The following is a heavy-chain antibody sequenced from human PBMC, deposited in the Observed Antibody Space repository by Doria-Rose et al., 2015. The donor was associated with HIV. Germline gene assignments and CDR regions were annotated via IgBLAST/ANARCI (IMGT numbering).Heavy chain of an antibody. V-gene: IGHV4-4*09. J-gene: IGHJ6*03. D-gene: IGHD3-10*01. Sequence: QVQLQESGPGLVKPAETLSLTCTVSGGSISSYYWNWIRQPPGKGLEWIGYIYSSGSPHYNPSLKSRVTISIATSKDQFSLKLSSVTAADTAVYYCARFRPSRGIYYSLDVWGKGTTVTVSS. CDR3: ARFRPSRGIYYSLDV. CDR2: IYSSGSP. CDR1: GGSISSYY.